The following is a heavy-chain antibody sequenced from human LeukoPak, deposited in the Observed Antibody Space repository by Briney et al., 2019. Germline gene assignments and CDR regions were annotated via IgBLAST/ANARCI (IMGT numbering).Heavy chain of an antibody. Sequence: PGGSLRFSCSASGFTFSNYGIHWVRQAPGKGLEWVIVVSSDGGTKYYSDSVKGRFTISRDNSENTLYLQMNSLRAEDTAVYYCVREGLGPSFSAWFDPWGQGTLVTVSS. CDR2: VSSDGGTK. D-gene: IGHD3/OR15-3a*01. V-gene: IGHV3-30*03. CDR1: GFTFSNYG. J-gene: IGHJ5*02. CDR3: VREGLGPSFSAWFDP.